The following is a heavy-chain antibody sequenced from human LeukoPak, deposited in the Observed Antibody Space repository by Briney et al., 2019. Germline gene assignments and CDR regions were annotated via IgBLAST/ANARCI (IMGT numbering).Heavy chain of an antibody. CDR3: ARGALDTATVRSYFDY. CDR1: GGTFSSYA. J-gene: IGHJ4*02. Sequence: SVKVSCKASGGTFSSYAISWVRRAPGQGLEWMGGIIPIFGTANYAQKFQGRVTITADESTSTAYMELSSLRSEDTAVYYCARGALDTATVRSYFDYWGQGTLVTVSS. CDR2: IIPIFGTA. V-gene: IGHV1-69*13. D-gene: IGHD5-18*01.